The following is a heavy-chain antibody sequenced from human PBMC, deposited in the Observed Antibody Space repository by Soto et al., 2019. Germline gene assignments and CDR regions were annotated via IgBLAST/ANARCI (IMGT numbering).Heavy chain of an antibody. CDR2: LNGGGGST. V-gene: IGHV3-23*01. CDR3: AKKSEIAVPRYYFDL. Sequence: GGSLRLSCGASGFTFGRYAMSWVRHAPGKGLEWVTSLNGGGGSTYYAESVQGRLTIFRDNSKNTLYLQMNSLRVEDTAVYYCAKKSEIAVPRYYFDLWGQGTLVTVSS. CDR1: GFTFGRYA. J-gene: IGHJ4*02. D-gene: IGHD2-21*01.